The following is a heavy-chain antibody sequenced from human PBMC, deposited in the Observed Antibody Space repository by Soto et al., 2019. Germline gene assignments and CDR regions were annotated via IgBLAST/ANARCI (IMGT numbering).Heavy chain of an antibody. V-gene: IGHV3-23*01. CDR1: GFTFSSYA. Sequence: GGSLRLSCAASGFTFSSYAMSWVRQAPGKGLEWVSAISGSGGSTYYADSVKGRFTISRDNSKNTLYLQMNSLRAEDTAVYYCAKGQGGQWLVLYGMDVWGQGTTVTVSS. CDR2: ISGSGGST. D-gene: IGHD6-19*01. J-gene: IGHJ6*02. CDR3: AKGQGGQWLVLYGMDV.